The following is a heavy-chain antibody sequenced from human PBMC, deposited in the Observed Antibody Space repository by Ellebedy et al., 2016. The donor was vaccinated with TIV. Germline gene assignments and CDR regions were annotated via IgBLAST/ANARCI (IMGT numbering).Heavy chain of an antibody. D-gene: IGHD3-10*01. CDR3: ARDLGEFGLDV. CDR1: GGSFSAYY. V-gene: IGHV4-34*01. Sequence: SETLSLTXAVFGGSFSAYYWSWIRQSPGKGLEWIGEINHGGSTNYNPSLKSRVTISVDTSKSQFSLKLSSVTAADTAVYYCARDLGEFGLDVWGQGTTVTVSS. CDR2: INHGGST. J-gene: IGHJ6*02.